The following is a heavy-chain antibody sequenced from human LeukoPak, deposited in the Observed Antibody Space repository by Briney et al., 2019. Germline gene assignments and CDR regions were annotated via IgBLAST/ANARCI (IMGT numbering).Heavy chain of an antibody. V-gene: IGHV3-48*03. J-gene: IGHJ6*04. D-gene: IGHD3-10*02. CDR1: GFTFSSYE. Sequence: GGSLRLSCAASGFTFSSYEMNWVRQAPGKGLEWVSYSSSGSTIYYADSVKGRFTISRDNAKNSLYLQMNSLRAEDTAVYYCAELGITMIGGVWGKGTTVTISS. CDR2: SSSGSTI. CDR3: AELGITMIGGV.